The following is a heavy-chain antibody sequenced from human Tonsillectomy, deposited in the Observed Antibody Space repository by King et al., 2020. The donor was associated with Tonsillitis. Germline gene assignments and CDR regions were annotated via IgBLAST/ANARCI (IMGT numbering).Heavy chain of an antibody. V-gene: IGHV3-23*04. J-gene: IGHJ6*03. CDR2: ISDSAGGT. CDR3: AKLLRSVYHPYYMDV. CDR1: GFTFSSFA. D-gene: IGHD1-14*01. Sequence: VQLVESGGGLVQPGGSLRLSCAASGFTFSSFAMTWVRQAPGKGLEWVSSISDSAGGTYYADSVNGRFTISRDNSKNTLYLQVNGLRAEDTAVYYCAKLLRSVYHPYYMDVWGKGTTVPVSS.